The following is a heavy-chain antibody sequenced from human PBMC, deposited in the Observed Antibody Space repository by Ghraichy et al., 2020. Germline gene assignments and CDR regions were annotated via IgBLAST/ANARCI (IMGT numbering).Heavy chain of an antibody. V-gene: IGHV4-31*03. CDR2: IYHSGST. Sequence: SETLSLTCTVSGDSISSGTYYWSWIRQFPGRGLEWIGYIYHSGSTYYNPSLRSRVNISIDTSKNDFSLKLSSVTAADTAVYYCARIVTVRGPILGPECWFDPWGQGTLVTVSS. CDR1: GDSISSGTYY. D-gene: IGHD3-10*01. CDR3: ARIVTVRGPILGPECWFDP. J-gene: IGHJ5*02.